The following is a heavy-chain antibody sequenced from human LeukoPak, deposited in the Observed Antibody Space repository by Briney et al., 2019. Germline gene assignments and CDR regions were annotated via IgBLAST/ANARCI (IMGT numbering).Heavy chain of an antibody. V-gene: IGHV3-48*01. Sequence: PGGSLRLSCAASGFTFSSYSMNWVRQAPGKGLEWVSYISSSSSTIYYADSVKGRFTISRDNAKNSLYLQMNSLRAEDTAVYYCXXXXXXXAIRYYYYMDVWGKGTTVTVSS. CDR3: XXXXXXXAIRYYYYMDV. J-gene: IGHJ6*03. CDR2: ISSSSSTI. CDR1: GFTFSSYS. D-gene: IGHD3-3*02.